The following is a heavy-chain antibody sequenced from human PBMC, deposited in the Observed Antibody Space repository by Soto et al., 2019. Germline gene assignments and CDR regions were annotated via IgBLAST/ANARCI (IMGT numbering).Heavy chain of an antibody. CDR3: AKGFLPIVGTTLPRDAFNI. Sequence: QVQLVESGGGVVQPGRSLRLSCAASGVSFTTYVIHWVRHAPGKGLEWVAVISHDGSYKYYGDAVKGRFTISRDTSKNGVTLEINSLRPEDTVVYYCAKGFLPIVGTTLPRDAFNIWGQGTMVTVSS. CDR2: ISHDGSYK. CDR1: GVSFTTYV. V-gene: IGHV3-30*18. J-gene: IGHJ3*02. D-gene: IGHD1-26*01.